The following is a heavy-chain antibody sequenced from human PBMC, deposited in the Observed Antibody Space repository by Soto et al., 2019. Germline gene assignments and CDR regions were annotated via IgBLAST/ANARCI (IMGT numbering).Heavy chain of an antibody. CDR2: ISWNSGSI. J-gene: IGHJ2*01. CDR1: GFTFDDYA. D-gene: IGHD3-10*01. V-gene: IGHV3-9*01. CDR3: AKDYGKGPHWYFDL. Sequence: GGSLRLSCAASGFTFDDYAMHWVRQAPGKGLEWVSGISWNSGSIGYADSVKGRFTISRDNAKNSLYLKMNSLRAEDTALYYCAKDYGKGPHWYFDLWGRGTQVTGSS.